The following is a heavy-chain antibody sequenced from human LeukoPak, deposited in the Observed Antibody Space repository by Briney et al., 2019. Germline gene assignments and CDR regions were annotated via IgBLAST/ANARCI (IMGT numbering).Heavy chain of an antibody. D-gene: IGHD3-22*01. J-gene: IGHJ4*02. Sequence: GGSLRLSCAASGFTFSSYSVNWVRQAPGRGLEWVSYISRSSTTIYYADSVKGRFTISRDNTKNSLYLQMNSLRAEDTAVYYCAKGRSSGTPYYFDYWGQGTLVTVSS. CDR1: GFTFSSYS. CDR2: ISRSSTTI. CDR3: AKGRSSGTPYYFDY. V-gene: IGHV3-48*01.